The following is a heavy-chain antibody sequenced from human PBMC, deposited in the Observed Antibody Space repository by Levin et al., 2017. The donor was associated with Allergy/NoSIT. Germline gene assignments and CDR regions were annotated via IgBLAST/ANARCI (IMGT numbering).Heavy chain of an antibody. V-gene: IGHV3-21*01. CDR1: GFTFSDYS. CDR3: ARGPSDDS. D-gene: IGHD3-10*01. J-gene: IGHJ4*02. CDR2: ISTTGSYI. Sequence: GGSLRLSCAASGFTFSDYSMNWVRQAPGKGLEWVSSISTTGSYIYYADSVRGRFTISRDNAKNSVYLQMNSLRAEDTDVYFCARGPSDDSWGQGTLVTVSS.